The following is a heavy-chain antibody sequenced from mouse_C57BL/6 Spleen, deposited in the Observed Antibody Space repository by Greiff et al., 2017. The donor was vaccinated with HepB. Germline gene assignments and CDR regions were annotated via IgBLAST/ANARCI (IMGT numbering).Heavy chain of an antibody. J-gene: IGHJ1*03. V-gene: IGHV5-6*01. Sequence: EVQGVESGGDLVKPGGSLKLSCAASGFTFSSYGMSWVRQTPDKRLEWVATISSGGSYTYYPDSVKGRFTISRDNAKNTLYLQMSSLKSEDTAMYYCARHGVVAFYWYFDVWGTGTTVTVSS. CDR3: ARHGVVAFYWYFDV. D-gene: IGHD1-1*01. CDR2: ISSGGSYT. CDR1: GFTFSSYG.